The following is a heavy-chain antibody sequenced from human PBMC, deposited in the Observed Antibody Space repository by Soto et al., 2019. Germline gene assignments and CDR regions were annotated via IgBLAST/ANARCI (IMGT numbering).Heavy chain of an antibody. V-gene: IGHV6-1*01. D-gene: IGHD1-26*01. Sequence: PSQTLSLTCAISGDSVSSSSVTWNWIRQSPSRGLEWLGRTYYRSKWYNDYAESVKSRITINPDTSKNQFSLHLNSVTPEDAAVYYCVRLIGNSWLDFWGQATLVTVSS. CDR2: TYYRSKWYN. CDR3: VRLIGNSWLDF. J-gene: IGHJ5*01. CDR1: GDSVSSSSVT.